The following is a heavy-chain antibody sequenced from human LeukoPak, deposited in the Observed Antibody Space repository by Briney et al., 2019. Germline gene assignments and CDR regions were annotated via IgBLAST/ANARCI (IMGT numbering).Heavy chain of an antibody. J-gene: IGHJ4*02. D-gene: IGHD2-2*01. CDR2: TYHSGST. CDR1: GYSISSGNY. Sequence: PSETLSLTCSVSGYSISSGNYWGWIRLPPGKGLQWIGSTYHSGSTYYNPSLKSRVTISVDTSKNQFSLKLSSVTAADTAVYYCAKGYCRGNSCYDDRGAFDYWGQGTLVTVSS. V-gene: IGHV4-38-2*02. CDR3: AKGYCRGNSCYDDRGAFDY.